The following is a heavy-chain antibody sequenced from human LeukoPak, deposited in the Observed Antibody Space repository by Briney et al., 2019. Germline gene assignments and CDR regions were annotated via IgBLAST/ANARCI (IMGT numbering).Heavy chain of an antibody. CDR1: GYTFTSYA. V-gene: IGHV1-69*13. CDR3: ARDGGWYKRGLGHYYYYMDV. D-gene: IGHD6-19*01. Sequence: GASVKVSCKASGYTFTSYAISWVRQAPGQGLEWMGGIIPIFGTANYAQKFQGRVTITADESTSTAYMELSSLRSEDTAVYYCARDGGWYKRGLGHYYYYMDVWGKGTTVIVSS. J-gene: IGHJ6*03. CDR2: IIPIFGTA.